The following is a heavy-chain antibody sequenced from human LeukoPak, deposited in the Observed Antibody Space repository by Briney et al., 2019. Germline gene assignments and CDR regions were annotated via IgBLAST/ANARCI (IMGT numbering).Heavy chain of an antibody. D-gene: IGHD3-22*01. Sequence: SETPSLTCTVSGGSIRSSYYYWGWIRQPPGKGLEWIGSIYDSGSTYYNPSLKSRVTISVDTSKNQFSLKLNSVTAADTAVYYCARVYYASSQIDYWGQGTLVTVSS. J-gene: IGHJ4*02. V-gene: IGHV4-39*01. CDR2: IYDSGST. CDR3: ARVYYASSQIDY. CDR1: GGSIRSSYYY.